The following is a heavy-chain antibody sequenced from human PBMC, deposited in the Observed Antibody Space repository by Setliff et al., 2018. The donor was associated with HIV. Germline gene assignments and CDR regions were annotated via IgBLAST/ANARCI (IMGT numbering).Heavy chain of an antibody. CDR3: ARAGVYYDSSGYCIDY. D-gene: IGHD3-22*01. CDR2: ISSGSSYI. Sequence: GGSLRLSCAASGFTFSSYSMNWVRQAPGKGLEWVSSISSGSSYIYYAESVEGRLTISRDNAKNSLYLQMNSLRAEDTAVYYCARAGVYYDSSGYCIDYWGQGTLVTVSS. J-gene: IGHJ4*02. V-gene: IGHV3-21*01. CDR1: GFTFSSYS.